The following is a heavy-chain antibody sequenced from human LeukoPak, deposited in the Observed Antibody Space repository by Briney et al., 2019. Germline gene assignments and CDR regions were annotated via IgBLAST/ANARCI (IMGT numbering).Heavy chain of an antibody. J-gene: IGHJ3*02. CDR3: ARGGRDAFDI. CDR1: GGSFSGYY. V-gene: IGHV4-34*01. CDR2: INHSGST. Sequence: SETLPLTCAVYGGSFSGYYWSWIRQPPGKGLEWIGEINHSGSTNYNPSLKSRVTISVDTSKNQFSLKLSSVTAADTAVYYCARGGRDAFDIWGQGTMVTVSS. D-gene: IGHD1-26*01.